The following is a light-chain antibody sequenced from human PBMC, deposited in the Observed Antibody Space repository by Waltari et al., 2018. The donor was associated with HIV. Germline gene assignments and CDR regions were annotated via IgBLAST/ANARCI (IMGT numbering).Light chain of an antibody. V-gene: IGKV2-28*01. CDR2: LAS. Sequence: DIVMTQPPFFLPVSPGEQASISCRSSQSLLHNNGYNYLNWYMQRPGQAPQLLIYLASHRASGVPDRFSGSGSGTDFTLHIKKVEADDVGLYFCMQALEIPLTFGGGTKVEIK. CDR1: QSLLHNNGYNY. CDR3: MQALEIPLT. J-gene: IGKJ4*01.